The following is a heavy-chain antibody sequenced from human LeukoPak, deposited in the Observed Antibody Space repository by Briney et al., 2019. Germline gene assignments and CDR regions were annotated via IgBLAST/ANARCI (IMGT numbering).Heavy chain of an antibody. Sequence: ASVKVSCKASGYTFTGYYMHWVRQAPGQGLEWMGRINPNSGGTNYAQKFQGRVSMTRDTSISTAYMELSRLRSDDTAVYYCARDDLGSGYLMWGQGTLVTVSS. D-gene: IGHD3-22*01. CDR2: INPNSGGT. CDR3: ARDDLGSGYLM. CDR1: GYTFTGYY. V-gene: IGHV1-2*06. J-gene: IGHJ4*02.